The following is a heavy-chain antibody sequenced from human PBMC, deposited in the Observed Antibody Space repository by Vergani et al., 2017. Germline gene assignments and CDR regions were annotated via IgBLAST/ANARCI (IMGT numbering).Heavy chain of an antibody. CDR1: GYSFTSYW. D-gene: IGHD6-19*01. Sequence: EVQLVQSGAEVKKPGESLKISCTGSGYSFTSYWIGWVRQMPGKGLEWRGIIYPGDSDTRYSPAFEGQGTISADKSISTAYLQWSSLKASDTAMYYCARQRGWLYSSGSFDYWGQGTLVTVSS. CDR3: ARQRGWLYSSGSFDY. J-gene: IGHJ4*02. V-gene: IGHV5-51*01. CDR2: IYPGDSDT.